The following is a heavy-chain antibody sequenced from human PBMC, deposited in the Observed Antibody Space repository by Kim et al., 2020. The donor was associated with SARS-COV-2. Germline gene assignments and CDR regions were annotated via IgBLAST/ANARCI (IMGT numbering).Heavy chain of an antibody. CDR3: AREAVDTAMVPYYFDY. J-gene: IGHJ4*02. Sequence: GGSLRLSCAASGFTFSSYGMHWVRQAPGKGLEWVAVIWYDGSNKYYADSVKGRFTISRDNSKNTLYLQMNSLRAEDTAVYYCAREAVDTAMVPYYFDYWGQGTLVTVSS. CDR2: IWYDGSNK. D-gene: IGHD5-18*01. CDR1: GFTFSSYG. V-gene: IGHV3-33*01.